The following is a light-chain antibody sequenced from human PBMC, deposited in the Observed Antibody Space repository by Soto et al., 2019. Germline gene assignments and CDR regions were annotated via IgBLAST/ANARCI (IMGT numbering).Light chain of an antibody. CDR2: WAS. V-gene: IGKV4-1*01. Sequence: DIVMTQSPDSLAVSLGERATINCKSSQSILYSSNNKNYLAWYQQKPGQPPKLLIYWASTRESGVPDRFSGSRSGTDFTLTISSLQAEDVAVYYCQHYYSTPLTFGGGTKVEI. CDR3: QHYYSTPLT. CDR1: QSILYSSNNKNY. J-gene: IGKJ4*01.